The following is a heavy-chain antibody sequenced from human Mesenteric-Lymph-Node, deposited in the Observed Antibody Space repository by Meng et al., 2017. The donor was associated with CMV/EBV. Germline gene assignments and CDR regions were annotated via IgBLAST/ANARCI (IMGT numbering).Heavy chain of an antibody. V-gene: IGHV3-7*03. Sequence: GESLKISCAASGFTFSSYWMSWVRQAPGKGLEWVANIKQDGSEKYYVDSVKGRFTISRDNAKNSLYLQMNSLRAEDTAVYYCAARMVRGVMNYYYGMDVWGQGTTVTVSS. J-gene: IGHJ6*02. CDR2: IKQDGSEK. CDR3: AARMVRGVMNYYYGMDV. CDR1: GFTFSSYW. D-gene: IGHD3-10*01.